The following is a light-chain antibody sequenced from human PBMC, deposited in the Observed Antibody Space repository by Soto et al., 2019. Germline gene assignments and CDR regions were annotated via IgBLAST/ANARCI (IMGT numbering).Light chain of an antibody. CDR1: QTVRNNY. V-gene: IGKV3-20*01. Sequence: EFMLTQSPGTLSLSPGERATLSCRASQTVRNNYLAWYQQKPGQAPRLLIYDASSRATGIPDRFSGSGSGTDFTLTISRLEPEDFAVYYCQQYGSSPVAFGQGTKVDI. J-gene: IGKJ1*01. CDR2: DAS. CDR3: QQYGSSPVA.